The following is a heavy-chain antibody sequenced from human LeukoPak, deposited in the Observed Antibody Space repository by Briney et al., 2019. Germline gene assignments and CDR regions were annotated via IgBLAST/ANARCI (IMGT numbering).Heavy chain of an antibody. CDR2: INADNGYT. Sequence: ASVKVSCKASGYTFTSFAMHWVRQAPGHRLEWMGWINADNGYTKYSQKFQGRLTITRDTSASTAYMELSSLRSEDTAVYYCARDGLVVVPVAMEYRNWFDPWGQGTLVTVSS. CDR1: GYTFTSFA. V-gene: IGHV1-3*01. D-gene: IGHD2-2*01. CDR3: ARDGLVVVPVAMEYRNWFDP. J-gene: IGHJ5*02.